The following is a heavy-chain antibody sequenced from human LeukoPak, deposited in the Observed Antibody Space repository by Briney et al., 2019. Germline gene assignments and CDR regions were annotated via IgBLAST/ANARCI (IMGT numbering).Heavy chain of an antibody. D-gene: IGHD3/OR15-3a*01. CDR1: GGSISSSSYY. J-gene: IGHJ4*02. CDR2: ISYSGST. CDR3: ARQTGSGLFILP. V-gene: IGHV4-39*01. Sequence: SETLSLTCTVSGGSISSSSYYWGRIRQPPGKGLEWIGSISYSGSTYYNPSLKSRVTMPVDTSKNQFSLKLSSVTAADTAVYYCARQTGSGLFILPGGQGTLVTVSS.